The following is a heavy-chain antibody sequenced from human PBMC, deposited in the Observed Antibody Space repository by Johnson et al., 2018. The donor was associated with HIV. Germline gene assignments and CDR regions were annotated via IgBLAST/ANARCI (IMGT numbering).Heavy chain of an antibody. CDR3: ARVRTAAGFDAFDI. CDR1: GFTFDDYG. D-gene: IGHD6-13*01. V-gene: IGHV3-20*04. Sequence: VQLVESGGGVVQPGGSLRLSCAASGFTFDDYGMSWVRQAPGTGLEWVSGINWNGGSTGYVDSVKGRFTISRDNAKNSLYLQMNSLRAEDTALYYCARVRTAAGFDAFDIWGQGTMVTVSS. CDR2: INWNGGST. J-gene: IGHJ3*02.